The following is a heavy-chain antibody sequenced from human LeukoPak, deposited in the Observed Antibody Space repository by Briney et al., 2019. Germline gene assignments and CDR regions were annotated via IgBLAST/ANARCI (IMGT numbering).Heavy chain of an antibody. CDR3: ARAENYYDSSGYHAWFDS. V-gene: IGHV4-59*12. D-gene: IGHD3-22*01. CDR1: GGSISGYY. J-gene: IGHJ5*01. Sequence: PSETLSLTCTVSGGSISGYYWSWIRQPPGKGPEWIGYIYHSGNTNYNPSLKSLVTISIDRSKNQFSLKLNSVTAADTAVYYCARAENYYDSSGYHAWFDSWGQGTLVTVSS. CDR2: IYHSGNT.